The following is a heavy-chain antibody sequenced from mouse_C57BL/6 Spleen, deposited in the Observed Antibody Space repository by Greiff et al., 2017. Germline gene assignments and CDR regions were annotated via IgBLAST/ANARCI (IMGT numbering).Heavy chain of an antibody. Sequence: VQLQQSGAELVRPGASVKLSCTASGFNIKDDYMHWVKQRPEQGLEWIGWIDPENGDTEYASKFQGKATITADTSSNTAYLQLSSLTSEDTAVYYCTTWVTTVVGYYFDYWGQGTTLTVSS. CDR2: IDPENGDT. CDR3: TTWVTTVVGYYFDY. D-gene: IGHD1-1*01. J-gene: IGHJ2*01. CDR1: GFNIKDDY. V-gene: IGHV14-4*01.